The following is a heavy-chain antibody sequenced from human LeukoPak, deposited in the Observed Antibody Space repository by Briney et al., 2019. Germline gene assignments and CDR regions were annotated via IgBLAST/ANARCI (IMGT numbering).Heavy chain of an antibody. Sequence: ASVKVSCKASGYTFTSYDTNWVRQATGQGLEWMGWMNPNSGNTGYAQKFQGRVTMTRNTSISTAYMELSSLRSEDTAVYYCARGDAGYDFWSGYYAAYYYYYMDVWGKGTTVTVSS. CDR3: ARGDAGYDFWSGYYAAYYYYYMDV. J-gene: IGHJ6*03. CDR1: GYTFTSYD. D-gene: IGHD3-3*01. CDR2: MNPNSGNT. V-gene: IGHV1-8*01.